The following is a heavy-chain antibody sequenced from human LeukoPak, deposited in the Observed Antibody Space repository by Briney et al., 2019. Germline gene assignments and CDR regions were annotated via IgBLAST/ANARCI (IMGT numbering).Heavy chain of an antibody. D-gene: IGHD3-3*01. CDR1: GFTFSSYS. V-gene: IGHV3-48*01. Sequence: GGSLRLSCAASGFTFSSYSMNWVRQAPGKGLEWVSYISSSSSTIYYADSVKGRFTISRDNAKNSLYLQVNSLRAEDTAVYYCARDVSPLRFLEWSIGGMDVWGQGTTVTVSS. CDR2: ISSSSSTI. CDR3: ARDVSPLRFLEWSIGGMDV. J-gene: IGHJ6*02.